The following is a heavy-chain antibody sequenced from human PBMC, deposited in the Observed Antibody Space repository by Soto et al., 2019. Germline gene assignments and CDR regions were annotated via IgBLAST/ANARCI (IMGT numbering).Heavy chain of an antibody. J-gene: IGHJ4*02. CDR1: GGSISGYY. CDR2: LFYGGTT. D-gene: IGHD1-1*01. V-gene: IGHV4-59*04. CDR3: AIHRGTATVY. Sequence: QVQLQESGPGLVKPSETLSLTCTVSGGSISGYYRTWIRQPPGKGMEWVGSLFYGGTTDYNPSLKRRLTMSLDTSNNHFSLKLRSVTAADTAVYYCAIHRGTATVYWGQGTLVTASS.